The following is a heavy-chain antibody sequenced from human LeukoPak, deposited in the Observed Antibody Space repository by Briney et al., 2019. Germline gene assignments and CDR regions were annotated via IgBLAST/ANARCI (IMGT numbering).Heavy chain of an antibody. CDR3: ATRALLGLDY. V-gene: IGHV4-59*08. CDR1: GGSINSYY. Sequence: PSETLSLTCTVSGGSINSYYWSWIRQSPGRGLEWIGYIYYSGTTNYNPSLRSRVTISLDTSKNQLSLKLSSVTAADTAVYYCATRALLGLDYWGQGTLVTVSS. J-gene: IGHJ4*02. D-gene: IGHD3-3*02. CDR2: IYYSGTT.